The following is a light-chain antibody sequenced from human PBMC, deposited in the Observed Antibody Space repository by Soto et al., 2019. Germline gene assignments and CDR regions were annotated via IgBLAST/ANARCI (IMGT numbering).Light chain of an antibody. V-gene: IGKV1-5*03. J-gene: IGKJ5*01. Sequence: DIQMTQSPSTLSASVGDRVTITCRASQSISGWLAWYRQKPGKAPNLLIYKASNLDSGVPSRFSGSGSGTEFTLTISGLQPDDFATYFCQQYGTYPITFGQGTRLVIK. CDR3: QQYGTYPIT. CDR2: KAS. CDR1: QSISGW.